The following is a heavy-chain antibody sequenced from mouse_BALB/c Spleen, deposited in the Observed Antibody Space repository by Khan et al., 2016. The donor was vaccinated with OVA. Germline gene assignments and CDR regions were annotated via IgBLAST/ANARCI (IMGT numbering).Heavy chain of an antibody. J-gene: IGHJ2*01. CDR1: GFTFSRFG. V-gene: IGHV5-17*02. Sequence: EVELVESGGGLVQPGGSRKLSCAASGFTFSRFGMHWVRQAPEKGLEWVAYISSGSSTIYYGDTVKGRFTLSRDNPKNTLFLQMTSLRSEDTAMYYCARDSNFDYWGQGTTLTVSS. CDR2: ISSGSSTI. CDR3: ARDSNFDY.